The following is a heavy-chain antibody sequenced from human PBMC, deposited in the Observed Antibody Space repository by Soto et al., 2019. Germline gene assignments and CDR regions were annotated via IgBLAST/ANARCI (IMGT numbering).Heavy chain of an antibody. CDR3: ARYCSSTSCYLGPGSRWFDP. CDR2: VIPIFGTA. J-gene: IGHJ5*02. CDR1: GGTFSSYA. V-gene: IGHV1-69*13. Sequence: SVKVSCKASGGTFSSYAISWVRQAPGQGLEWMGGVIPIFGTANYAQKFQGRVTITADESTSTAYMELSSLRSEDTAVYYCARYCSSTSCYLGPGSRWFDPWGQGTLVTVSS. D-gene: IGHD2-2*01.